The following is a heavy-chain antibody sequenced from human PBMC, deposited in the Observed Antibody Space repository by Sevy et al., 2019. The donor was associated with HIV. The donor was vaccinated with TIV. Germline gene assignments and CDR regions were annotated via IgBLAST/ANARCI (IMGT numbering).Heavy chain of an antibody. CDR2: ISSSSSTI. V-gene: IGHV3-48*01. CDR3: ASTITMVQRGPVGFDY. CDR1: GFTFSSYS. D-gene: IGHD3-10*01. Sequence: GGSLRLSCAASGFTFSSYSMNWVRQAPGKGLEWVSYISSSSSTIYYADSVKGRFTISRDNAKNSLYLQMNSLRAEDTAVYYCASTITMVQRGPVGFDYWGQGTLVTVSS. J-gene: IGHJ4*02.